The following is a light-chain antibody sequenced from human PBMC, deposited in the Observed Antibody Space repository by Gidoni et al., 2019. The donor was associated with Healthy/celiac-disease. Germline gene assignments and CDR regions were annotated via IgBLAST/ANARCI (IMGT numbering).Light chain of an antibody. Sequence: EIVLTQPQGTLSLSPGERATLSCRASQSVSSSYLAWYQQKPGQAPRLLIYGASSRAPGIPDRFSVSVSGTDFTLTISRLEPVDFAVYYCQQYGSSPWTFGQGTKVEIK. V-gene: IGKV3-20*01. J-gene: IGKJ1*01. CDR3: QQYGSSPWT. CDR1: QSVSSSY. CDR2: GAS.